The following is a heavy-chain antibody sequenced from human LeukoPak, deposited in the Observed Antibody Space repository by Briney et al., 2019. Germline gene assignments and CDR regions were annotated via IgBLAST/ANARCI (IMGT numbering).Heavy chain of an antibody. CDR3: ARGQQLGYYYYYYMDV. Sequence: ASVKVSCKASGYTFTSYDINWVRQATGQGPEWMGWMNPNSGNTGYAQKFQGRVTMTRNTSISTAYMELSSLRSEDTAVYYCARGQQLGYYYYYYMDVWGKGTTVTVSS. CDR1: GYTFTSYD. V-gene: IGHV1-8*01. J-gene: IGHJ6*03. D-gene: IGHD6-13*01. CDR2: MNPNSGNT.